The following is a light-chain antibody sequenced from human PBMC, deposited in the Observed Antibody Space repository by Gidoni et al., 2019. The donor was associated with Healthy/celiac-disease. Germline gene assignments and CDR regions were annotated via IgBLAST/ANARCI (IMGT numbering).Light chain of an antibody. CDR3: QQLNSYPL. CDR1: QGISSY. Sequence: DIQLTQSPSFLSASVGDRVTITCRASQGISSYLAWYQQKPGKAPKLLIYAASTLQSGVPSRFSGSGSGTELTLTISSLQPEDFATYYCQQLNSYPLFGPXTKVDIK. J-gene: IGKJ3*01. CDR2: AAS. V-gene: IGKV1-9*01.